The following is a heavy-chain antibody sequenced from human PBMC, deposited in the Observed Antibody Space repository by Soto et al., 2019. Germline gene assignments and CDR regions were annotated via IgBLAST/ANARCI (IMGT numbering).Heavy chain of an antibody. Sequence: ASVKVSCKASGYTFTSYGISWVRQAPGQGLEWMGWISAYNGNTNYAQKLQGRVTMTTDTSTSTACMELRSLRSDDTAVYYCAIGGSGWYFDYWGQGTLVTVSS. V-gene: IGHV1-18*01. CDR1: GYTFTSYG. D-gene: IGHD6-19*01. CDR2: ISAYNGNT. CDR3: AIGGSGWYFDY. J-gene: IGHJ4*02.